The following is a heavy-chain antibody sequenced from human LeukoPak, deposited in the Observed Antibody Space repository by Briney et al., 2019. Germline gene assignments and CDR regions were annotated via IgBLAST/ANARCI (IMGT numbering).Heavy chain of an antibody. D-gene: IGHD3-22*01. Sequence: PGGSLRLSCAASGFTFSSYAMSWVRQAPGKGLEWVSAISGSGGSTYYADSVKGRLTISRDNSKNTLYLQMNSLRAEDTAVYYCAKDRDDSSGYYPDFDYWGQGTLVTVSS. CDR2: ISGSGGST. J-gene: IGHJ4*02. V-gene: IGHV3-23*01. CDR3: AKDRDDSSGYYPDFDY. CDR1: GFTFSSYA.